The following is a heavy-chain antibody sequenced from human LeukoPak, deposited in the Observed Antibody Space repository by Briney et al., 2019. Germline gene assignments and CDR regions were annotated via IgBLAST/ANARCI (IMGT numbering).Heavy chain of an antibody. CDR2: VYTGGCT. CDR3: ARDPYGTGAFDY. J-gene: IGHJ4*02. D-gene: IGHD1-1*01. CDR1: GFTVSSNY. V-gene: IGHV3-66*01. Sequence: PGGSLRLSCAASGFTVSSNYMNWVRRAPGRGLEWVSVVYTGGCTYYADSVKGRFTISRDNPKNTVYLQVNSLRAEDTAVYYCARDPYGTGAFDYWGQGTQVTVSS.